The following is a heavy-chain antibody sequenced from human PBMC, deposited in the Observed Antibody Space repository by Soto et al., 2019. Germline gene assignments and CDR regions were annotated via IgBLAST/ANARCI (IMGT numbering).Heavy chain of an antibody. Sequence: GGSLRLSCAASGFAFSNAWINWVRQAPGKGLEWVGRVKSKTDGGSADYAAPVKGRFAVSRDDSKNIVYLQMNSLKIEDTAVYYCTTDSRTTMPEVRFDYWGHGTLVTVSS. CDR3: TTDSRTTMPEVRFDY. J-gene: IGHJ4*01. V-gene: IGHV3-15*07. CDR1: GFAFSNAW. D-gene: IGHD3-10*01. CDR2: VKSKTDGGSA.